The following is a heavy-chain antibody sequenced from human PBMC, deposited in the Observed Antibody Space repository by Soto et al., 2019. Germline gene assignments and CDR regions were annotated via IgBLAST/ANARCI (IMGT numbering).Heavy chain of an antibody. V-gene: IGHV1-2*04. CDR2: INPNSGGT. J-gene: IGHJ5*02. CDR3: ARDRAPDSSGWYRPYNWFDP. D-gene: IGHD6-13*01. Sequence: ASVKVSCKASGYTFTGYYMHWVRQAPGQGLEWMGWINPNSGGTNYAQKFQGWVTMTRDTSISTAYMELSRLRSDDTAVYYCARDRAPDSSGWYRPYNWFDPWGQGTLVTVSS. CDR1: GYTFTGYY.